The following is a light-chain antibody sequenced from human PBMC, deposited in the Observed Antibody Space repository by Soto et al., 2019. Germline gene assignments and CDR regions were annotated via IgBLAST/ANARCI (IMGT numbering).Light chain of an antibody. CDR3: SSYASRSSYV. J-gene: IGLJ1*01. Sequence: QSGITQPSSVSGSPGHSITLPCSGSSITVGSYDLVSWYQHLPGKAPRLMIYEDSKRPSGVSDRFSGSKSGNTASLTISGLRAEDEADYYCSSYASRSSYVFGTGTKVTVL. CDR1: SITVGSYDL. CDR2: EDS. V-gene: IGLV2-23*01.